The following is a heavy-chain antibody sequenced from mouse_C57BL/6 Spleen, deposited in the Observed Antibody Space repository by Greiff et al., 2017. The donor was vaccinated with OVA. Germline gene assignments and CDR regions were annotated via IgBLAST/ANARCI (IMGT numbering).Heavy chain of an antibody. D-gene: IGHD2-12*01. Sequence: EVKLQESGPGLVKPSQSLSLTCSVTGYSITSGYYWNWIRQFPGNKLEWMGYISYDGSNNYNPSLKNRISITRDTSKNQFFLKLNSVTTEDTATYYCARDRDDRAWFAYWGQGTLVTVSA. J-gene: IGHJ3*01. CDR2: ISYDGSN. CDR3: ARDRDDRAWFAY. CDR1: GYSITSGYY. V-gene: IGHV3-6*01.